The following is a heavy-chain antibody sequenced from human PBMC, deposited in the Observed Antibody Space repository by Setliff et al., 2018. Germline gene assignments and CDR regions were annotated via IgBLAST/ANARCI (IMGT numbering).Heavy chain of an antibody. CDR2: ISTSSTII. V-gene: IGHV3-48*01. Sequence: HPGGSLRLSCAASGFTSNMYGVHWVRRAPGKGLEWISYISTSSTIIYYADSVKGRFTISRDNANHSLHLQMNSLRAEDTAVYFCARLALTGYDTSGYYYALDYYYYMDVWGKGTTVTVSS. D-gene: IGHD3-22*01. CDR1: GFTSNMYG. J-gene: IGHJ6*03. CDR3: ARLALTGYDTSGYYYALDYYYYMDV.